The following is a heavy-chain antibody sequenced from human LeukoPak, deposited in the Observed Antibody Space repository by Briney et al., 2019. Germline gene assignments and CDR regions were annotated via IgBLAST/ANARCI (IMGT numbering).Heavy chain of an antibody. J-gene: IGHJ6*02. CDR3: ALARSEYHYGMDV. CDR2: TYYRSKWYY. Sequence: SQTLSLTCAISGESVSSISVGGNWIRQSPSRCLEWLGRTYYRSKWYYEYAVSVKGRININPDPSKTPFSLQLNSVTPEDTAVYYCALARSEYHYGMDVWGQGTTVTVSS. V-gene: IGHV6-1*01. CDR1: GESVSSISVG.